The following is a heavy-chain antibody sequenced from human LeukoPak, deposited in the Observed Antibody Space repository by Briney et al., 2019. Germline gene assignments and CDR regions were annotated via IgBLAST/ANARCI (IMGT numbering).Heavy chain of an antibody. CDR2: IYPGDSDT. Sequence: GESLKISCKASGYSFVSHWIVWVRQMPGKGLEWMGIIYPGDSDTRYSPSFQGQVTISADKSISTAYLQWSSLKASDTAMYYCAREGYCSSTSCYTPQLGYYMDVWGKGTTVTVSS. D-gene: IGHD2-2*02. J-gene: IGHJ6*03. CDR3: AREGYCSSTSCYTPQLGYYMDV. V-gene: IGHV5-51*01. CDR1: GYSFVSHW.